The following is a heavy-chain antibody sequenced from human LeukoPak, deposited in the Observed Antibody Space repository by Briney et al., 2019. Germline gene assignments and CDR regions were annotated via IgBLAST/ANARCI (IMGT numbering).Heavy chain of an antibody. J-gene: IGHJ4*02. CDR1: GYIFISYY. D-gene: IGHD3-22*01. CDR2: INPTGGVT. CDR3: ARDENSSGYYGH. Sequence: GASVKVSCKASGYIFISYYIHWVRQAPGQGLEWMGLINPTGGVTTYAQRFQGRVTMTSDKSTSKVYMELSSLRSEDTALYYCARDENSSGYYGHWGQGTLVTVSS. V-gene: IGHV1-46*01.